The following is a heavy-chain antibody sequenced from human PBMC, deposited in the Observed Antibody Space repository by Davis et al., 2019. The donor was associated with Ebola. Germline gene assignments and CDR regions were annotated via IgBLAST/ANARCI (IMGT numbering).Heavy chain of an antibody. Sequence: ASVKVSCKASGYTFTSYYMHSVRQAPGQGLDWMGIINPSGGSTSYAQRFQGRVTMTRDTSMSKVYMELSSLRSEDTAVYYCARSITMIVVVPAHWGQGTLVTVSS. V-gene: IGHV1-46*01. D-gene: IGHD3-22*01. CDR2: INPSGGST. CDR1: GYTFTSYY. J-gene: IGHJ4*02. CDR3: ARSITMIVVVPAH.